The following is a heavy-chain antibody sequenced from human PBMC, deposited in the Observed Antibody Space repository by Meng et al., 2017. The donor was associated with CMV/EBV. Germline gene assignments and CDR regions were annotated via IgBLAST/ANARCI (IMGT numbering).Heavy chain of an antibody. CDR2: ISSDGSNE. Sequence: FPFSNHALHWVRQAPGKGLEWVAIISSDGSNEYYTDSVKGRFTISRDKAKNTLHLQMTGLRVEDTAVYYCARDYGSNFLYYFVMDVWGQGTTVTVSS. V-gene: IGHV3-30-3*01. CDR1: FPFSNHA. CDR3: ARDYGSNFLYYFVMDV. D-gene: IGHD4-23*01. J-gene: IGHJ6*02.